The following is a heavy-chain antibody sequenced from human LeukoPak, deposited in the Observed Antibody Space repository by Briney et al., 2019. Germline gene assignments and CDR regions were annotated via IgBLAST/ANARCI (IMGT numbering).Heavy chain of an antibody. D-gene: IGHD5-18*01. CDR1: GGSISSYY. CDR3: ARDVGGYNYGYSLDY. Sequence: SETLSLTCTVSGGSISSYYWNWVRQPAGKGLEWIGRIYTSGSTNYNSSLKSRVTMSVDTSKNQFSLKLSSVTAADTAVYYCARDVGGYNYGYSLDYWGQGTLVSVSS. J-gene: IGHJ4*02. CDR2: IYTSGST. V-gene: IGHV4-4*07.